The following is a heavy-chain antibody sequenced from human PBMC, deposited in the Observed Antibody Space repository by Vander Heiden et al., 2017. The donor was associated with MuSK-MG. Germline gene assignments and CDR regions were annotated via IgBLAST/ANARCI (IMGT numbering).Heavy chain of an antibody. D-gene: IGHD3-3*01. Sequence: EVQLLESGGDVVQPGGSLTLSCAASGFTFTSSALSWVRQAPGQGLEWVSSISGSDGSTYYADSGKGRFTISRDNSKNTLYLKMNFMRGEETAVYYCGKVPNSWNGREGWLDPWGQGTMVTVYS. CDR1: GFTFTSSA. J-gene: IGHJ5*02. V-gene: IGHV3-23*01. CDR2: ISGSDGST. CDR3: GKVPNSWNGREGWLDP.